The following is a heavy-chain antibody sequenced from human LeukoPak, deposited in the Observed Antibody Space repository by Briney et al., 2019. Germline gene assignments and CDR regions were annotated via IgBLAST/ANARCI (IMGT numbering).Heavy chain of an antibody. CDR3: ARTSFATVTNFDY. D-gene: IGHD4-11*01. J-gene: IGHJ4*02. Sequence: PSETLSLTCTVSGYSISSGYYWGWIRQPPGKGLEWIGSIYHSGSTYYNPSLKSRVTISVDTSKNQFSLKLSSVTAADTAVYYCARTSFATVTNFDYWGQGTLVTVSS. CDR1: GYSISSGYY. V-gene: IGHV4-38-2*02. CDR2: IYHSGST.